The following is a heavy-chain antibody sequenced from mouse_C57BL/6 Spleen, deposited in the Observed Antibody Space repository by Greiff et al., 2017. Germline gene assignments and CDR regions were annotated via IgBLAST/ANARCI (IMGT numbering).Heavy chain of an antibody. J-gene: IGHJ2*01. CDR2: ISDGGSYT. D-gene: IGHD2-4*01. CDR3: ARGVYYDYSFDY. CDR1: GFTFSSYA. Sequence: EVKLMESGGGLVKPGGSLKLSCAASGFTFSSYAMSWVRQTPEKRLEWVATISDGGSYTYYPDNVKGRFTISRDNAKNNLYLQMSHLKSEDTAMYYCARGVYYDYSFDYWGQGTTLTVSS. V-gene: IGHV5-4*03.